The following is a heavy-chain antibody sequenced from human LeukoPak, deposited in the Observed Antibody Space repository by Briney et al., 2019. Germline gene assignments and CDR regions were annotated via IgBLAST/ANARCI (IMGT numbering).Heavy chain of an antibody. J-gene: IGHJ4*02. CDR1: GFTFRRYW. Sequence: GGSLRLSCAASGFTFRRYWMHWVRQAPGKGLVWVSRINSDGSGTSYADSVKGRFTISRDASKSVAYLQMNSLKTEDTALYYCTRQGYSNFWYGGGSGYWGQGSLVTVSS. CDR2: INSDGSGT. V-gene: IGHV3-74*01. D-gene: IGHD6-13*01. CDR3: TRQGYSNFWYGGGSGY.